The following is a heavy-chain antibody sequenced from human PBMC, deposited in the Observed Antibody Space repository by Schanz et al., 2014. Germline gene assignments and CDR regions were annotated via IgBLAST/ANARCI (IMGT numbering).Heavy chain of an antibody. CDR2: ISSSSGTI. J-gene: IGHJ6*03. CDR1: GFTFSNYG. V-gene: IGHV3-48*01. CDR3: ARPSDSSWYMDV. D-gene: IGHD2-21*02. Sequence: EVQLVESGGDLVKPGGSLRLSCEASGFTFSNYGMNWVRQAPEKGLEWVSYISSSSGTIYYADSVKGRFTISRDNAKNLLYLQMNGLRAEDTAVYYCARPSDSSWYMDVWGKGTTVTVSS.